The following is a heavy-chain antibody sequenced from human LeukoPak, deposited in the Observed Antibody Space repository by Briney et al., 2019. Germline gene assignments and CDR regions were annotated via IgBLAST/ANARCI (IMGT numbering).Heavy chain of an antibody. Sequence: SETLSLTCTVSGDSMRSYFWSWIRQPPGKGLEWIGYIYYSGAINYNPFLKSRVTISVDTSKTQFSLKLSSVTAADTAVYYCARFKRAGGWSYFDYWGQGTLVTVSS. D-gene: IGHD6-19*01. CDR3: ARFKRAGGWSYFDY. V-gene: IGHV4-59*01. CDR2: IYYSGAI. J-gene: IGHJ4*02. CDR1: GDSMRSYF.